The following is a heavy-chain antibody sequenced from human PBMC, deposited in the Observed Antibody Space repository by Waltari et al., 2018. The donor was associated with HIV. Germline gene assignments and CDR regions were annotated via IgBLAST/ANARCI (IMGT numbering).Heavy chain of an antibody. CDR1: GYNFTSYG. Sequence: QVQLVQSGAEVKKPGASVTISCKASGYNFTSYGIHWVRQAPRQRLEWMAWVNPDNGNTKYSRILQGRVTVTRDTFTNTAYMALSSLRSGETAIYYCVRGPTCSGGTCYSFFDYWGQGTVVSVSS. J-gene: IGHJ4*02. D-gene: IGHD2-15*01. CDR3: VRGPTCSGGTCYSFFDY. CDR2: VNPDNGNT. V-gene: IGHV1-3*01.